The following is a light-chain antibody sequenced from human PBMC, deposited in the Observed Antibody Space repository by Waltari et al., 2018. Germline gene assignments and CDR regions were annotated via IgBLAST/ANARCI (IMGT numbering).Light chain of an antibody. Sequence: DIQMTQSPSSLSASVGDRVTISCQASQDISNWLAWYQQTPGRAPKLLIYAASTLQSGVPSRFSGSGCGTDFTLTITSLLPGDFATDFCQQYNSYPLTFGGGTKVEIK. J-gene: IGKJ4*01. V-gene: IGKV1-12*01. CDR3: QQYNSYPLT. CDR1: QDISNW. CDR2: AAS.